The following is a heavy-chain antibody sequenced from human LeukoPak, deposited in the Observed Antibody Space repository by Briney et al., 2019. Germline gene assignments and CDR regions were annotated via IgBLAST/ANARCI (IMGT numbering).Heavy chain of an antibody. CDR1: GGSFSGYY. CDR2: IYYSGST. D-gene: IGHD6-13*01. CDR3: ARSGYSSPGWFDP. J-gene: IGHJ5*02. Sequence: SETLSLTCAVYGGSFSGYYWSWIRQPPGKGLEWIGSIYYSGSTYYNPSLKSRVTISVDTSKNQFSLKLGSVTAADTAVYYCARSGYSSPGWFDPWGQGTLVTVSS. V-gene: IGHV4-34*01.